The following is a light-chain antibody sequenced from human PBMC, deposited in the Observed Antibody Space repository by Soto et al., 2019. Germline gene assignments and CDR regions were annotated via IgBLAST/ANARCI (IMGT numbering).Light chain of an antibody. CDR2: DAS. Sequence: EISVTQCAGNVCRSPGEADHHYCRASQSVSGSYLAWYQQKPGQAPRLVIYDASTRATGIPDRFRGRESGTDFTRPLSRQEPEDFAVYYCEHYATSPITFGQGTRLEIK. J-gene: IGKJ5*01. V-gene: IGKV3-20*01. CDR1: QSVSGSY. CDR3: EHYATSPIT.